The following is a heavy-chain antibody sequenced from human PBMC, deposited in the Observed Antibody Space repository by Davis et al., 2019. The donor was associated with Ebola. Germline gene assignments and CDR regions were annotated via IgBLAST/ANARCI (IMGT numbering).Heavy chain of an antibody. CDR3: ARDRGDFWSGYSEYYMDV. V-gene: IGHV4-4*07. CDR2: IYTSGST. J-gene: IGHJ6*03. CDR1: GGSFSGYY. Sequence: PSETLSLTCAVYGGSFSGYYWSWIRQPAGKGLEWIGRIYTSGSTNYNPSLKSRVTMSVDTSKNQFSLKLSSVTAADTAVYYCARDRGDFWSGYSEYYMDVWGKGTTVTVSS. D-gene: IGHD3-3*01.